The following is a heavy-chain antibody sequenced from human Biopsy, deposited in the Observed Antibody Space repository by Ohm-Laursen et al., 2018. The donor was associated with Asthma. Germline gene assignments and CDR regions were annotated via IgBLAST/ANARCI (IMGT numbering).Heavy chain of an antibody. D-gene: IGHD2-21*01. J-gene: IGHJ4*02. CDR2: ITGSGGFT. CDR1: GFTFSNYV. Sequence: SLRLSCVASGFTFSNYVMSWVRQAPGKGLEWVSSITGSGGFTYYADSVKGRFTISRDKPDNTLYLQTNSLTAEDTAVYHCAKDERAYYGSDSKYMQPVPIGDWGQGTVVIVSA. V-gene: IGHV3-23*01. CDR3: AKDERAYYGSDSKYMQPVPIGD.